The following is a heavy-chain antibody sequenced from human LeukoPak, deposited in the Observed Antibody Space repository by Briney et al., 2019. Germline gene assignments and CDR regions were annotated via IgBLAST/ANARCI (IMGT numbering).Heavy chain of an antibody. J-gene: IGHJ3*02. V-gene: IGHV3-21*01. CDR2: ITGGGGNT. CDR1: GFTFSSYG. D-gene: IGHD6-13*01. Sequence: GGSLRLSCAASGFTFSSYGMTWVRQAPGKGLEWVSGITGGGGNTYYADSVKGRFTISRDNAKNSLYLQMNSLRAEDTAVYYCAREAGNLDAFDIWGQGTMVTVSS. CDR3: AREAGNLDAFDI.